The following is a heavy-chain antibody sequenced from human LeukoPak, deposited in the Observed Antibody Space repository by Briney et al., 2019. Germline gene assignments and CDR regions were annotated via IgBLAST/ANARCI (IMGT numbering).Heavy chain of an antibody. Sequence: SVKVSCKASGGTFSSYAISWVRQAPGQGLEWMGRIIPILGIANYAQKFQGRVTITADKSTSTAYMELSSLRSEDTAVYYCARYSTIAASFDYWGQGTLVTVSS. J-gene: IGHJ4*02. CDR1: GGTFSSYA. CDR2: IIPILGIA. CDR3: ARYSTIAASFDY. V-gene: IGHV1-69*04. D-gene: IGHD6-6*01.